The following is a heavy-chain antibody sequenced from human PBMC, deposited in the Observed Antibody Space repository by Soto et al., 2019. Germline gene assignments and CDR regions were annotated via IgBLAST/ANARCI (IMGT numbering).Heavy chain of an antibody. CDR3: AKIAVFGIVLGGKGLDT. CDR1: GYTFTRYG. Sequence: QVQLVQSGVEVKKPGASVNVSCKASGYTFTRYGIAWVRQAPGQWLEWMGWISGYNGNRNYVEKFQGRLTMTTDTSTSTAHMELRRLSSADTAVYYCAKIAVFGIVLGGKGLDTWGPGDLLIVSS. V-gene: IGHV1-18*01. J-gene: IGHJ5*02. D-gene: IGHD3-3*01. CDR2: ISGYNGNR.